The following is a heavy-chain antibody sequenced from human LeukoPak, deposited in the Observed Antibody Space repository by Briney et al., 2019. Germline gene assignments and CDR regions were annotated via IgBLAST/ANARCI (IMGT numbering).Heavy chain of an antibody. V-gene: IGHV3-23*01. CDR1: GFTLSSYA. J-gene: IGHJ4*02. D-gene: IGHD5-18*01. Sequence: GESLRLSCAASGFTLSSYAMSWVRQAPGKGLEWVSAISGSGGSTYYADSVKGRFTISRDNSKNTLSLQVSSLRTEDTAVYYCAKDRYSYAFEYSDSWGQGTLVTVSS. CDR3: AKDRYSYAFEYSDS. CDR2: ISGSGGST.